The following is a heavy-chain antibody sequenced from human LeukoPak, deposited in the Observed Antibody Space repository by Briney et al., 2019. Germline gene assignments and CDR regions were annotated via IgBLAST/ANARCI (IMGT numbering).Heavy chain of an antibody. Sequence: ASVKVSCEASGYTFTSYGISWVRQAPGQGLEWMGWISAYNGNTNYAQKLQGRVTMTTDTSTSTAYMELRSLRSDDTAVYYCARESPDYGGYLDAFDIWGQGTMVTVSS. CDR3: ARESPDYGGYLDAFDI. D-gene: IGHD4-17*01. CDR2: ISAYNGNT. J-gene: IGHJ3*02. V-gene: IGHV1-18*01. CDR1: GYTFTSYG.